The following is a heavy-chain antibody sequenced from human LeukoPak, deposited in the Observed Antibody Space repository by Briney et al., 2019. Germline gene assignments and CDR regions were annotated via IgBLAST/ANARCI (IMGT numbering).Heavy chain of an antibody. D-gene: IGHD1-26*01. CDR1: GFTFSSYS. CDR2: ISSSSYI. J-gene: IGHJ5*02. V-gene: IGHV3-21*01. CDR3: ARVFRGIGGLDP. Sequence: GSLRLSCAASGFTFSSYSINWVRQPPGKGLEWVSCISSSSYIFYADSVKGRFTISRDNAKNSAYLQMNSLREEDTAVYYCARVFRGIGGLDPWGQGTLVTVAS.